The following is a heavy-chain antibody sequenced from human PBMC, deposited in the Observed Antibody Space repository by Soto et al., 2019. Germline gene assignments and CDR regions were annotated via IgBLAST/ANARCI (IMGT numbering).Heavy chain of an antibody. J-gene: IGHJ5*02. V-gene: IGHV1-18*01. CDR2: ISTYNGKT. D-gene: IGHD6-13*01. Sequence: QIHLVQSGGEVKKPGASVKVSCKASGYTFTTYSISWVRQAPGQGLEWVGWISTYNGKTNYATKLRGRVTMTTDTSTSTAYMELRSLRSDDTAIYYCARIIPAASWFDPWGQGTLVTVSS. CDR3: ARIIPAASWFDP. CDR1: GYTFTTYS.